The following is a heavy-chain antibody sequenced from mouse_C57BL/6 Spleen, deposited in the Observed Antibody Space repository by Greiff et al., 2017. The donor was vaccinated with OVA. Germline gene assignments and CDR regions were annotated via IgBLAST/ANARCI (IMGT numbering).Heavy chain of an antibody. J-gene: IGHJ1*03. D-gene: IGHD1-1*01. CDR3: ARKEYYGSSYGYFDV. CDR1: GYTFTNYW. Sequence: QVQLKQSGAELVRPGPSVKMSCKASGYTFTNYWIGWAKQRPGHGLEWIGDIYPGGGYTNYNEKFKGKATLTADKSSSTAYMQFSSLTSEDSAIYYCARKEYYGSSYGYFDVWGTGPRSPSPQ. CDR2: IYPGGGYT. V-gene: IGHV1-63*01.